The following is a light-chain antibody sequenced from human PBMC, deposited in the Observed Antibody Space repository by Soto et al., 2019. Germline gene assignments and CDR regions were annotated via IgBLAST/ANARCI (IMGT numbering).Light chain of an antibody. J-gene: IGLJ2*01. CDR2: EVT. V-gene: IGLV2-8*01. CDR1: SSDIGGYNY. Sequence: QSALTQPPSASGCPGQSVTISCTRTSSDIGGYNYVSWYQQHPGKAPKLMIYEVTNRPSGVPDRFSGSKSGSTASLTVSGLKAEDEADYYCTSYAGSNNVVFGGGTKVTVL. CDR3: TSYAGSNNVV.